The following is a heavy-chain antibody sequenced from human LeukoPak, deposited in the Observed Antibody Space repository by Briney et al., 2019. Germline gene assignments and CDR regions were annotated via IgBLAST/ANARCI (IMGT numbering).Heavy chain of an antibody. Sequence: GRSLRLSCAASRFTFSRYAMHWIRQAPGKGLEWVAVISYDGSYNADSMKGRLTISRDNSKNTLYLQMTSLRAEDTAVYYCARGARKGDDYGGFFDYWGQGTLVTVSS. CDR1: RFTFSRYA. V-gene: IGHV3-30*01. CDR3: ARGARKGDDYGGFFDY. D-gene: IGHD4-17*01. J-gene: IGHJ4*02. CDR2: ISYDGSY.